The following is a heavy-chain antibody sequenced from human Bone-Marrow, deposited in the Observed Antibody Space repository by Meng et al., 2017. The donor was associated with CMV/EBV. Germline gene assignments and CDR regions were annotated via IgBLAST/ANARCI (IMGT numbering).Heavy chain of an antibody. CDR2: INSDGSST. Sequence: GESLKISCAASGFTVSSNYMSWVRQAPGKGLVWVSRINSDGSSTSYADSVKGRFTISRDNAKNTLYLQMNSLRAEDTAVYYCLAKDCSGGSCYYYYYGMDVWGQGTTVTVSS. J-gene: IGHJ6*02. CDR3: LAKDCSGGSCYYYYYGMDV. CDR1: GFTVSSNY. D-gene: IGHD2-15*01. V-gene: IGHV3-74*01.